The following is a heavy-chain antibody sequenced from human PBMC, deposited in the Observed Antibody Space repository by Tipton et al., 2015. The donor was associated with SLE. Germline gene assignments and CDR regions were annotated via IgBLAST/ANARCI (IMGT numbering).Heavy chain of an antibody. V-gene: IGHV4-59*01. CDR3: ARDPDYYGSGRSYYYYYYMDV. J-gene: IGHJ6*03. CDR1: GGSISSYY. D-gene: IGHD3-10*01. Sequence: TLSLTCTVSGGSISSYYWSWIRQPPGKGLEWIGYIYYSGSTNYNPSLKSRVTISVDTSKNQFSLKLSSVTAADTAVYYCARDPDYYGSGRSYYYYYYMDVWGKGTTVTVSS. CDR2: IYYSGST.